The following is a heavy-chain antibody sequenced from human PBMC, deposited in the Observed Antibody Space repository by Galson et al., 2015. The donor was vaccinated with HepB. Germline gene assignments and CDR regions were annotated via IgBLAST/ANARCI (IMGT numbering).Heavy chain of an antibody. CDR2: INAGNGNT. D-gene: IGHD4-11*01. CDR1: GYAFTSYA. Sequence: SVKVSCKASGYAFTSYAMHWVRQAPGQRLEWMGWINAGNGNTKYSQKFQGRVTITRDTSASTAYMELSSLRSEDTAVYYCARGTTVCAFDIWGQGTMVTVSS. V-gene: IGHV1-3*01. J-gene: IGHJ3*02. CDR3: ARGTTVCAFDI.